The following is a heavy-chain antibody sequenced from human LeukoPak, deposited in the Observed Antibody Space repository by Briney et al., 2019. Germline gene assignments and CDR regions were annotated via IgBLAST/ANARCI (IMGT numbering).Heavy chain of an antibody. V-gene: IGHV5-51*01. CDR1: GYSFTSYW. CDR3: ARHSTGGYSYGFVGPFDY. D-gene: IGHD5-18*01. Sequence: PGASLKISCKGSGYSFTSYWIGWVRPMPGKGLEWMGIIYPGDSDTRYSPSFQGQVTISADKSISTAYLQWSSLKASDTAMYYCARHSTGGYSYGFVGPFDYWGQGTLVTVSS. CDR2: IYPGDSDT. J-gene: IGHJ4*02.